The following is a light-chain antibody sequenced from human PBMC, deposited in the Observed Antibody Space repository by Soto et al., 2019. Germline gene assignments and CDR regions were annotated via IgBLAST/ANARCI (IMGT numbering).Light chain of an antibody. CDR2: EVN. J-gene: IGLJ1*01. V-gene: IGLV2-14*01. CDR3: SSYAGSNNFV. Sequence: QSALTQPASVSGSPGQSITLSCTGTSSDIGSYNYVSWYQQHAGKAPKVMIYEVNNRPSGVSNRFFGSKSGNTASLTISGLQAEDEADYYCSSYAGSNNFVFGSGTKLTVL. CDR1: SSDIGSYNY.